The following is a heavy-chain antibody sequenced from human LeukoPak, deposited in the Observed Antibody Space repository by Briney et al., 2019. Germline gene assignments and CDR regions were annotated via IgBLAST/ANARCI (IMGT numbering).Heavy chain of an antibody. CDR1: GYTFTGYY. D-gene: IGHD3-10*01. V-gene: IGHV1-2*06. CDR2: INANSCGT. CDR3: ARAVTLWDFDI. J-gene: IGHJ3*02. Sequence: GASVKVSCKASGYTFTGYYMHWVRQAPGQGLEWMGLINANSCGTNYAQKFQGRVTMTRDTSISTAYMELNRLKDDDTAVYYCARAVTLWDFDIWGQGTMVTVSS.